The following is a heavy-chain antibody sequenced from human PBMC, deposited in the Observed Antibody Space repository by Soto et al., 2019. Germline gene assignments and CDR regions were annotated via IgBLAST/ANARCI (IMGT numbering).Heavy chain of an antibody. J-gene: IGHJ4*02. CDR2: MNPNSGNT. Sequence: ASVKVSCKESRYTFTSYDISWVRQDKGQGLEWMGWMNPNSGNTGYAQKFQCRVTMTRNTSISTAYMELSSLRSEDTAVYYCARGIEGLYYDYVWGSYRPFCFDYWGQGTLVTVPQ. CDR3: ARGIEGLYYDYVWGSYRPFCFDY. D-gene: IGHD3-16*02. V-gene: IGHV1-8*01. CDR1: RYTFTSYD.